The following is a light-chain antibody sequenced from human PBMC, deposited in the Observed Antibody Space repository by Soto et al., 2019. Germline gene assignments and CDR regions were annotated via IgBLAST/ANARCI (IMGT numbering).Light chain of an antibody. J-gene: IGLJ2*01. CDR2: RNN. Sequence: QSVLTQTPSASGTPGQRVTISCSGSSSNIGSNYVFWYQQLPGTAPKVLMYRNNQRPSGVPDRFSGSKSGTSASLAISGLRSEVEADYYCATWDDSLSGYVVFGGGTKLTVL. CDR1: SSNIGSNY. CDR3: ATWDDSLSGYVV. V-gene: IGLV1-47*01.